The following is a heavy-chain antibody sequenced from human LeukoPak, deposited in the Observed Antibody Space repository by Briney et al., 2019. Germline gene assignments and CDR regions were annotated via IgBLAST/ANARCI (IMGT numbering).Heavy chain of an antibody. CDR3: AKDNIWDY. D-gene: IGHD2/OR15-2a*01. CDR1: GFTFSDYW. CDR2: IKQDGNEK. J-gene: IGHJ4*02. Sequence: GGSLRLSCVASGFTFSDYWMTWVRQAPGTGLEWVANIKQDGNEKYYVDSVKGRFTISRDNAKNSLHLQMDNLRAEDTAVYYCAKDNIWDYWGQGTLVTVSS. V-gene: IGHV3-7*03.